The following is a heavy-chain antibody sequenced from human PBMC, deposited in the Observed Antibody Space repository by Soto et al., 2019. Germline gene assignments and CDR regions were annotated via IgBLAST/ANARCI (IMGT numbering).Heavy chain of an antibody. V-gene: IGHV4-59*12. Sequence: QVHLQESGPGLVKPSETLSLTCAVSSASLDSDNWSWIRQPPGKGLEWIGYIYPNGRTNYNPSLRGRVAISIDKAKEQFSLRLGSGFGGDAGLYFCARMGGLGEISPFFDHWGQGTLVTVSS. CDR2: IYPNGRT. D-gene: IGHD3-16*02. CDR3: ARMGGLGEISPFFDH. J-gene: IGHJ4*02. CDR1: SASLDSDN.